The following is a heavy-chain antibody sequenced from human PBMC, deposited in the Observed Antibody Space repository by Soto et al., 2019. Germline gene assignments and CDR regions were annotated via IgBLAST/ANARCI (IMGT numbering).Heavy chain of an antibody. CDR3: ARLTTRYYYGMDV. D-gene: IGHD3-3*01. CDR2: IYPGDSDT. CDR1: GYSFTSYC. V-gene: IGHV5-51*01. Sequence: PGESLKISCNGSGYSFTSYCIGLVLQMPGKGLEWMGIIYPGDSDTRYSPSFQGQVTISADKSISTAYLQWSSLKASDTAMYYCARLTTRYYYGMDVWGQGTTVTVSS. J-gene: IGHJ6*02.